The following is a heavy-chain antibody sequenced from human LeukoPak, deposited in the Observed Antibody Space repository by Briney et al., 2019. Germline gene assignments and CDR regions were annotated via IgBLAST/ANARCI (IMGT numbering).Heavy chain of an antibody. CDR3: TSLGYSSSFR. V-gene: IGHV1-2*02. CDR1: GYTFTGYY. Sequence: ASVKVSCKASGYTFTGYYMHWVRQAPGQGLEWMGWINPNSGGTNYAQKFQGRVTMTRDTSTSTVYMELSSLRSEDTAVYYCTSLGYSSSFRWGQGTLVTVSS. J-gene: IGHJ4*02. D-gene: IGHD6-13*01. CDR2: INPNSGGT.